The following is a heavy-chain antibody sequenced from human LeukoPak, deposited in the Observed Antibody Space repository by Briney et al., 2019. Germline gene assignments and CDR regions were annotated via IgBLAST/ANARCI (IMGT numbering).Heavy chain of an antibody. CDR1: GFTFSSYA. D-gene: IGHD6-13*01. CDR2: ISGSGGST. CDR3: AKHLRAAAGPTDYYYYMDV. V-gene: IGHV3-23*01. J-gene: IGHJ6*03. Sequence: PGGSLRLSCAASGFTFSSYAMSWVRQAPGKGLEWVSAISGSGGSTYYADSVKGRFTISRDNSKNTLYLQMNSLRAEDTAVYYCAKHLRAAAGPTDYYYYMDVWGKGTTVTVSS.